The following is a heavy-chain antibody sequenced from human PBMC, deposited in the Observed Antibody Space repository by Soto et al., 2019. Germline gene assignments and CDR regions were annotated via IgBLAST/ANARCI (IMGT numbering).Heavy chain of an antibody. CDR2: INAGNGNT. V-gene: IGHV1-3*01. Sequence: GASVKVSCKASGYTFTSYAMHWLRQSPGQRLEWMGWINAGNGNTKYSQKFQGRVTITRDTSASTAYMELSSLRSEDTAVYYCARDGAYDSSGYFSYYFDYWGQGTLVTVSS. CDR1: GYTFTSYA. J-gene: IGHJ4*02. CDR3: ARDGAYDSSGYFSYYFDY. D-gene: IGHD3-22*01.